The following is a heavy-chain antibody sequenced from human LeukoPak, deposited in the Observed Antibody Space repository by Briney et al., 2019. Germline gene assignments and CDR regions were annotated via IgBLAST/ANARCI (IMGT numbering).Heavy chain of an antibody. CDR2: IYYSGST. V-gene: IGHV4-39*07. CDR3: ARDRSYYDSPFDI. Sequence: SETLSLTCTVSGGSISSSSYYWGWIRQPPGKGLEWIGSIYYSGSTYYNPSLKSRVTISVDTSKNQFSLKLSSVTAADTAVYYCARDRSYYDSPFDIWGQGTMVTVSS. CDR1: GGSISSSSYY. D-gene: IGHD3-3*01. J-gene: IGHJ3*02.